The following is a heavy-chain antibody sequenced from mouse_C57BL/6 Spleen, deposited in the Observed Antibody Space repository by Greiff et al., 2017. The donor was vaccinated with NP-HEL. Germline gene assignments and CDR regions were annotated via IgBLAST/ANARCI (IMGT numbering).Heavy chain of an antibody. CDR2: IYPGSGST. J-gene: IGHJ3*01. CDR1: GYTFTSYW. D-gene: IGHD1-1*01. V-gene: IGHV1-55*01. CDR3: ARSRYYGSSGWFAY. Sequence: VQLQQPGAELVKPGASVKMSCKASGYTFTSYWITWVKQRPGQGLEWIGDIYPGSGSTNYNEKFKSKATLTVDTSSSTAYMQLSSLTSEDSAVYYCARSRYYGSSGWFAYWGQGTLVTVSA.